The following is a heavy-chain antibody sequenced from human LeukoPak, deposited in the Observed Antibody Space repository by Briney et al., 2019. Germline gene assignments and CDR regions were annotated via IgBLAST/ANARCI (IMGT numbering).Heavy chain of an antibody. J-gene: IGHJ4*02. D-gene: IGHD6-25*01. CDR1: GFTFSTYW. Sequence: PGGSLRLSCAASGFTFSTYWMSWVRQAPGKGLEWVANIKQDGSQKYYVDSVKGRFTISRDNAKNSLYLQMNILRGEDTAVYYFAREIIAAGGGDYWGQGTLVTVSS. CDR2: IKQDGSQK. V-gene: IGHV3-7*01. CDR3: AREIIAAGGGDY.